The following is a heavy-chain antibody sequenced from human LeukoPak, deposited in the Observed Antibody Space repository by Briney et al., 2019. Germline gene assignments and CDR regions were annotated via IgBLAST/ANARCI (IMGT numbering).Heavy chain of an antibody. Sequence: GGSLRLSCTASGFSFGDYAMSWVRQAPGKGLEWVSAISGSGGSTYYADSVKGRFTISRDNSKNTLYLQMNSLRAEDTAVCYCAKGQGVRYYYYYMDVWGKGTTVTVSS. V-gene: IGHV3-23*01. D-gene: IGHD3-10*01. J-gene: IGHJ6*03. CDR1: GFSFGDYA. CDR2: ISGSGGST. CDR3: AKGQGVRYYYYYMDV.